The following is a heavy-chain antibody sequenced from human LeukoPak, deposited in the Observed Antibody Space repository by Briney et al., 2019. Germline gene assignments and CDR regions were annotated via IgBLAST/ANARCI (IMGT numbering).Heavy chain of an antibody. Sequence: SETLSLTCAVSGYSISSGYYWGWIRQPPGKGLEWIGSIYHSGSTYYNPSLKSRVTISVDTSKNQFALKLSSVTAADTAVYYCLSVGGDYWGQGTLVTVSS. D-gene: IGHD3-10*01. CDR3: LSVGGDY. J-gene: IGHJ4*02. CDR1: GYSISSGYY. V-gene: IGHV4-38-2*01. CDR2: IYHSGST.